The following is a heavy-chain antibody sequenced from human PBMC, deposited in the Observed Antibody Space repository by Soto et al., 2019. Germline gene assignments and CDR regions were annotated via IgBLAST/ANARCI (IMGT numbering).Heavy chain of an antibody. J-gene: IGHJ4*02. Sequence: SETLPLTWAVYGGSFSGYYWSWIRQPPGKGLEWIGYIYYSGSTNYNPSLKSRVTISVDTSKNQFSLKLSSVTAADTAVYYCARLQRTDYWGQGTLVTVSS. D-gene: IGHD1-1*01. CDR2: IYYSGST. CDR1: GGSFSGYY. CDR3: ARLQRTDY. V-gene: IGHV4-59*08.